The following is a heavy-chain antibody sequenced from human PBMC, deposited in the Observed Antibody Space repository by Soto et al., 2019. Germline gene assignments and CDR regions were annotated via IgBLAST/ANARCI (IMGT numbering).Heavy chain of an antibody. V-gene: IGHV1-3*01. J-gene: IGHJ5*02. D-gene: IGHD3-10*01. CDR2: INADNGET. Sequence: ASVKVSCKASGYTFTNYTIHWMRQAPGQSLEWMGWINADNGETKISQKFQGRVTITRDTSAGSAYMELSSLRSEDTAVYYCARFVPRGLILKSWFDPWGQGTLVTVSS. CDR1: GYTFTNYT. CDR3: ARFVPRGLILKSWFDP.